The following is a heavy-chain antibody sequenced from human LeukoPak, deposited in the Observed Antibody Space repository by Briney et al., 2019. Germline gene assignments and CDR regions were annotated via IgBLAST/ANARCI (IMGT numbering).Heavy chain of an antibody. CDR3: RRAIAYCFDY. CDR2: INTDTRGT. D-gene: IGHD3-16*01. J-gene: IGHJ4*02. CDR1: LLHLSDHL. Sequence: GGSLRLSCGGPLLHLSDHLGAPGRQAPGKGLVWVSIINTDTRGTYYADSVKGRFTISRDNAKNTLYLQMNSLRAEDTAVYYCRRAIAYCFDYWGQGTLVTVSS. V-gene: IGHV3-74*01.